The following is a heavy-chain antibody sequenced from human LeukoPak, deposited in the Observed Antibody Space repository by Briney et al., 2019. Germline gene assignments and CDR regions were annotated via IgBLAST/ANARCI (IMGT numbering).Heavy chain of an antibody. CDR3: ARASNYYDSSGYIRDPYYFDY. Sequence: GASVKVSCKASGGTFSSYAISWVRQAPGQGLEWMGRIIPILGIANYAQKFQGRVTITADKSTSTAYMELSSLRSEDTAVYYCARASNYYDSSGYIRDPYYFDYWGQGTLVTVSS. J-gene: IGHJ4*02. V-gene: IGHV1-69*04. D-gene: IGHD3-22*01. CDR2: IIPILGIA. CDR1: GGTFSSYA.